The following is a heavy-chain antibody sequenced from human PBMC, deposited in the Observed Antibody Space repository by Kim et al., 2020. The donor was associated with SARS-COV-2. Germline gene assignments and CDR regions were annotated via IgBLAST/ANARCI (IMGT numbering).Heavy chain of an antibody. CDR2: INPNSGGT. CDR1: GYTFTGYY. J-gene: IGHJ6*02. Sequence: ASVKVSCKASGYTFTGYYMHWVRQAPGQGLEWMGWINPNSGGTNYAQKFQGRVTMTRDTSISTAYMELSRLRSDDTAVYYCARKGQYYDFWSGYQELQQGYYYYGMDVWGQGTTVTVSS. D-gene: IGHD3-3*01. CDR3: ARKGQYYDFWSGYQELQQGYYYYGMDV. V-gene: IGHV1-2*02.